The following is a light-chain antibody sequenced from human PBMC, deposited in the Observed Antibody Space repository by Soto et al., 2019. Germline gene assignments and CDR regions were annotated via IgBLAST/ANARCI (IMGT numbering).Light chain of an antibody. V-gene: IGKV1-39*01. CDR2: GAT. Sequence: DIQMTQSPSSLSASVGDRVTITCRASQTITTYLNWYQQRPGKAPKLLIFGATALQGGVPSRFSGSGSGTDFTLTISSLQPEDFATYHCQQTYNTPLTFGGGTKVEIK. J-gene: IGKJ4*01. CDR3: QQTYNTPLT. CDR1: QTITTY.